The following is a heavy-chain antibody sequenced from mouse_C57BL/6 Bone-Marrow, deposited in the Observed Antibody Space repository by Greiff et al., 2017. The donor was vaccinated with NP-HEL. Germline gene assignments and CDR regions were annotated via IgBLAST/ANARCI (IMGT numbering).Heavy chain of an antibody. Sequence: QVQLKESGAELARPGASVKLFCKGLGYTFTSHGISRVKQRTGQGLEWIGEIYARSGNTYYNGKLKGKATLTADKSPSPADMEPPILTSEESAVYFCARDSLYYDSSYSYWGQGTTLTVSS. CDR2: IYARSGNT. J-gene: IGHJ2*01. D-gene: IGHD1-1*01. CDR1: GYTFTSHG. CDR3: ARDSLYYDSSYSY. V-gene: IGHV1-81*01.